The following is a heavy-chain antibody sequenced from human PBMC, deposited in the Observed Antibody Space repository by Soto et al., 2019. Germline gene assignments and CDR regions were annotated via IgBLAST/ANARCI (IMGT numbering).Heavy chain of an antibody. CDR2: NYQSPTT. Sequence: PWGTLSPTGRVPGGSVRGGSYYWTWIRQPPGNELEWIWYNYQSPTTNNNASLKTRVTISIDTSKIQFFLKLNSVTAADTAVYYCPRDSSCRHDYWGQGTLVTVSS. J-gene: IGHJ4*01. CDR3: PRDSSCRHDY. D-gene: IGHD2-2*01. CDR1: GGSVRGGSYY. V-gene: IGHV4-61*01.